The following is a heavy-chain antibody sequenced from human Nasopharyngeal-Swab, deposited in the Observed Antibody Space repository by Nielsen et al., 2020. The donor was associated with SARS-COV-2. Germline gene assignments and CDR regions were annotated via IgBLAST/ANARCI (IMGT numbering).Heavy chain of an antibody. CDR2: ISSSSSTI. CDR1: GFTFSSYS. Sequence: GGSLRLSCAASGFTFSSYSMNWVRQAPGKGLEWVSYISSSSSTIYYADSVKGRFTISRDNAKNSLYLQMNSLRAEDTAVYYCARAFPGSSGWYPFDYWGQGTPVTVSS. CDR3: ARAFPGSSGWYPFDY. J-gene: IGHJ4*02. D-gene: IGHD6-19*01. V-gene: IGHV3-48*04.